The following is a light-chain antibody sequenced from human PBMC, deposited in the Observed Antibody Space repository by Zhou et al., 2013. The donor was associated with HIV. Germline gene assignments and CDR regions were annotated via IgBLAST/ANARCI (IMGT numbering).Light chain of an antibody. V-gene: IGKV1-33*01. CDR3: QQHDKLPVT. Sequence: DIQMTQSPSSVSASVGDRVTITCRASQGISSWLAWYQQKPGKAPKLLIYAASNLETGVPSRFSGSGSATDFTFTISSLQPEDIATYYCQQHDKLPVTFGQGTKLEI. J-gene: IGKJ2*01. CDR2: AAS. CDR1: QGISSW.